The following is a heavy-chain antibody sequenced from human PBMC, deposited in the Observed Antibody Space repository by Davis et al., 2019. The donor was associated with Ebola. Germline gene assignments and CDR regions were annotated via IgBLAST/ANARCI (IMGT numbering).Heavy chain of an antibody. V-gene: IGHV1-2*04. CDR1: GYTFTGYY. Sequence: AASVKVSCKASGYTFTGYYIHWVRQAPGQGLEWMGWINPNNGDTKYSQKFQGWVTMTRDTPISTAYMELNRLTSYDTAVYYCARDRVCSGATCYAYFDFWGQGTLVTVSS. J-gene: IGHJ4*02. CDR3: ARDRVCSGATCYAYFDF. CDR2: INPNNGDT. D-gene: IGHD2-15*01.